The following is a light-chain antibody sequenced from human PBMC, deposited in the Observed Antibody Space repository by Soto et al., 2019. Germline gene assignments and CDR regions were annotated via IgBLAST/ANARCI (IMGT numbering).Light chain of an antibody. CDR2: DDN. J-gene: IGLJ2*01. CDR3: QSYDSSSVI. Sequence: NFMLTQPHSVSASPGKTVTISCTRSSGSIVSNFVQWYQQRPGSAPTTVIYDDNQRPSGVPDRFSGSIDSSSNSASLTISGLKTEDEADYYCQSYDSSSVIFGGGTKLTVL. CDR1: SGSIVSNF. V-gene: IGLV6-57*03.